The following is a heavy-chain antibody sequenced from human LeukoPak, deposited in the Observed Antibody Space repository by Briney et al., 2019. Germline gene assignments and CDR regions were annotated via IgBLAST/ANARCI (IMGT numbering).Heavy chain of an antibody. CDR1: GYRFSSYW. Sequence: GESLKISCKGSGYRFSSYWIGWVRQMPGKGLEWMGIIYPGDSDTRYSPSFQGQVTISADKSISAAYLQWSSLKASDTAMYYCARQRDYHFDYWGQGTLVTVSS. CDR2: IYPGDSDT. CDR3: ARQRDYHFDY. D-gene: IGHD3-16*01. V-gene: IGHV5-51*01. J-gene: IGHJ4*02.